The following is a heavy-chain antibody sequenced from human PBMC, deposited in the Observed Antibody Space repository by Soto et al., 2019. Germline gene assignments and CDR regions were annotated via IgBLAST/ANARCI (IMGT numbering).Heavy chain of an antibody. CDR1: GGTFSSYA. CDR3: ARTPFTMIAWFDY. Sequence: SVKNCCKASGGTFSSYAISWVRQAPGQGLEWMGGIIPIFGTANYAQKFQGRVTITADESTSTAYMELSSLRSEDTAVYYCARTPFTMIAWFDYWGQGTLVTVSS. J-gene: IGHJ4*02. V-gene: IGHV1-69*13. CDR2: IIPIFGTA. D-gene: IGHD3-22*01.